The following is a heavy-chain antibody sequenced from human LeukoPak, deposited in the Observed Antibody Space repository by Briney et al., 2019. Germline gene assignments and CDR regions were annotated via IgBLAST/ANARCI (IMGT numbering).Heavy chain of an antibody. CDR2: INHSGST. Sequence: SETLSLTCAVYGGSFSGYYWSWIRQPPGKGLEWIGEINHSGSTNYNPSLKSRVTISVDTSKNQFSLKLSSVTAADTAVYFCAKTPQGTHFDYWGQGTLVTVSS. D-gene: IGHD1-14*01. V-gene: IGHV4-34*01. J-gene: IGHJ4*02. CDR3: AKTPQGTHFDY. CDR1: GGSFSGYY.